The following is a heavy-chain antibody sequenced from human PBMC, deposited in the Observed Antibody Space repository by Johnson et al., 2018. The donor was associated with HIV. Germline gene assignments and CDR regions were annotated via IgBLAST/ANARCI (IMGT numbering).Heavy chain of an antibody. J-gene: IGHJ3*02. V-gene: IGHV3-20*04. CDR2: MNWNGVST. CDR1: GFTFDDYG. CDR3: ASEYYAAFDI. Sequence: VQLMESGGGVVRPGGSLRLSCAASGFTFDDYGMSWVRQAPGKGLEWVSGMNWNGVSTGYADSVKGRFTISRDNSKNTLYLQMKSLRAEDTAVYYCASEYYAAFDIWGQGTMVTVS. D-gene: IGHD3-16*01.